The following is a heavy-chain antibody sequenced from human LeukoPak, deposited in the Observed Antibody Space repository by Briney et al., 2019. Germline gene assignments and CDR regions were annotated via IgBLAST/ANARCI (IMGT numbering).Heavy chain of an antibody. Sequence: GRSLRLSCAASGFTFDDYAMHWVRQAPGKGLEWVSGISWSSGSIGYADSVKGRFTISRDNAKNSLYLQMNSLRAEDTALYYCAKGEESVVAAAFDIWGQGTMVTVSS. CDR2: ISWSSGSI. D-gene: IGHD2-15*01. CDR1: GFTFDDYA. V-gene: IGHV3-9*01. CDR3: AKGEESVVAAAFDI. J-gene: IGHJ3*02.